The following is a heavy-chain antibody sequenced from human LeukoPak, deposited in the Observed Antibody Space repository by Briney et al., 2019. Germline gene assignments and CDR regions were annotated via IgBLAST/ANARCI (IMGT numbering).Heavy chain of an antibody. CDR1: GGSISSGGYY. CDR2: IYHSGST. Sequence: SETLSLTCTVSGGSISSGGYYWSWIRQPPGKGLEWIGYIYHSGSTYYNPSLKSRVTISVDRSKNQFSLKLSSVTAADTAVYYCASRRSGYYFGAFDIWGQGTMVTVSS. D-gene: IGHD3-22*01. J-gene: IGHJ3*02. CDR3: ASRRSGYYFGAFDI. V-gene: IGHV4-30-2*01.